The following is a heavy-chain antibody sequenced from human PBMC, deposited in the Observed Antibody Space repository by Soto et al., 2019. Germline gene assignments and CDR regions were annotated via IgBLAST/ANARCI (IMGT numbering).Heavy chain of an antibody. CDR1: GYTFTNYY. Sequence: QVQLVQSGAEVKRPGASVKVSCKASGYTFTNYYMHWVRQAPGQGLEWMGVIHYSGATPTYAQKFQGRVTMARDTSTSTVYVELSSLTSEDTAVYYCARGGPDLATIGRFDYWGQETLVTVSS. D-gene: IGHD3-16*01. CDR2: IHYSGATP. J-gene: IGHJ4*02. CDR3: ARGGPDLATIGRFDY. V-gene: IGHV1-46*01.